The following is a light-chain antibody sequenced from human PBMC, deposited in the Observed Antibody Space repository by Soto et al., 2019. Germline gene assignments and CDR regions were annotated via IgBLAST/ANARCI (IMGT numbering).Light chain of an antibody. CDR1: QSLSSN. J-gene: IGKJ2*01. CDR2: DTS. Sequence: EIVVTQSPATLSVSPGERATLSCRASQSLSSNLAWYQQKPGQAPRLLMYDTSTRATDIPARFSGSGSGTEFTLTISGLQSEEFAVYYCQQYNNWPYTFGQGTKLEI. CDR3: QQYNNWPYT. V-gene: IGKV3-15*01.